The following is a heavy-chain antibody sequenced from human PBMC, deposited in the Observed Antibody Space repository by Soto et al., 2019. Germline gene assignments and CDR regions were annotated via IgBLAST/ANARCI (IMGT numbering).Heavy chain of an antibody. V-gene: IGHV3-30*18. CDR3: AKEGIREWELPFDY. D-gene: IGHD1-26*01. J-gene: IGHJ4*02. CDR1: GFTFSSYG. CDR2: ISYDGSNK. Sequence: GESLKISCAASGFTFSSYGMHWVRQAPGKGLEWVAVISYDGSNKYYADSVKGRFTISRDNSKNTLYLQMNSLRAEDTAVYYCAKEGIREWELPFDYWGQGTLVTVSS.